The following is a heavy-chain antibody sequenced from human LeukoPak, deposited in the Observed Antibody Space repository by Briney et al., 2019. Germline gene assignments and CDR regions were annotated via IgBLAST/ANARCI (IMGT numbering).Heavy chain of an antibody. CDR1: GFTFSSYS. V-gene: IGHV3-21*01. CDR3: ARDVEVVEGYYYYYGMDV. CDR2: ISSSSSYI. Sequence: GGSLRLSCAASGFTFSSYSMNWVRQAPGKGLEWVSSISSSSSYIYYADSVKGRFTISRDNAKNSLYLQMNSLRAEDTAVYYCARDVEVVEGYYYYYGMDVWGQGTTVTVSS. J-gene: IGHJ6*02. D-gene: IGHD2-15*01.